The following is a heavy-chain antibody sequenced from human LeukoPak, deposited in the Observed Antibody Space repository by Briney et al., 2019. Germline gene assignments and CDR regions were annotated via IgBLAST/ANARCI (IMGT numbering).Heavy chain of an antibody. CDR2: ISWNSGSI. J-gene: IGHJ5*02. D-gene: IGHD6-19*01. CDR3: ARDCTKHWLPPRWFDP. CDR1: GFTFDDYA. Sequence: TGRSLRLSCAASGFTFDDYAMHWVRQAPGKGLEWVSGISWNSGSIGYADSVKGRFTISRDNAKNSLYLQMNSLRAEDTAVYYCARDCTKHWLPPRWFDPWGQGTLVTVSS. V-gene: IGHV3-9*01.